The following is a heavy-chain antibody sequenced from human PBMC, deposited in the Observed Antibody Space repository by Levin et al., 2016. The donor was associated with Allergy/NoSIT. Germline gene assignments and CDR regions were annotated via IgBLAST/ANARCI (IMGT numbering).Heavy chain of an antibody. D-gene: IGHD3-10*01. Sequence: VRQMPGKGLEWMGIIYPGDSDTRYSPSFQGQVTISADKSISTAYLQWSSLKASDTAMYYCAIHVTMVRGVLPDSIQWGQGTLVTVSS. CDR3: AIHVTMVRGVLPDSIQ. V-gene: IGHV5-51*01. J-gene: IGHJ4*02. CDR2: IYPGDSDT.